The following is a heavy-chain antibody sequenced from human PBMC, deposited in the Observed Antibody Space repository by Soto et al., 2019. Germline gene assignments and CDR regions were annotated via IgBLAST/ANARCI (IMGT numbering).Heavy chain of an antibody. J-gene: IGHJ4*02. D-gene: IGHD3-9*01. V-gene: IGHV1-2*02. CDR1: GYTLTHYY. Sequence: AASVKVSCKASGYTLTHYYMHWVRQAPGQGPEWVGVINPSTLVTSYAQKFQGRVSMTWDTSLKTAYMELSSLMSEDTAVYYCARPPGYISDWYYFDLWGQGTQVTVSS. CDR2: INPSTLVT. CDR3: ARPPGYISDWYYFDL.